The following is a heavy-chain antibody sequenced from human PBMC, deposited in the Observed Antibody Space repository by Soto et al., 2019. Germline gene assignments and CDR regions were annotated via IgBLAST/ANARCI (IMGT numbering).Heavy chain of an antibody. CDR1: GGSISSGGYY. D-gene: IGHD2-21*02. Sequence: PSETLSLTCTVSGGSISSGGYYWSWIRQHPGKGLEWIEYIYYSGSTYYNPSLKSRVTISVDTSKNQFSLKLSSVTATDTAVYYCATTRGVVTPFDYWGQGTLVTVSS. V-gene: IGHV4-31*03. CDR3: ATTRGVVTPFDY. J-gene: IGHJ4*02. CDR2: IYYSGST.